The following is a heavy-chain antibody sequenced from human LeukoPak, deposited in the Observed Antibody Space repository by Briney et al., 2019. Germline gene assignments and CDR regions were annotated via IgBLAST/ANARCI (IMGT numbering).Heavy chain of an antibody. J-gene: IGHJ4*02. CDR1: GFMFSNFA. Sequence: GGSLRLSCAASGFMFSNFAMNWVRQAPGKGLEWVSSISSSSSYIYYADSVKGRFTISRDNAKNSLYLQMNSLRAEDTAVYYCAREGIAVASLHYWGQGTLVTVSS. CDR3: AREGIAVASLHY. D-gene: IGHD6-19*01. V-gene: IGHV3-21*01. CDR2: ISSSSSYI.